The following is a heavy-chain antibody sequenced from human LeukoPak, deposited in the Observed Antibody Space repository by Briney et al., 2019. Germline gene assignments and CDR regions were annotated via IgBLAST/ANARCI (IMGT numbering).Heavy chain of an antibody. D-gene: IGHD5-12*01. V-gene: IGHV3-30-3*01. CDR3: ARGTGGRVATISYYYYGMDV. J-gene: IGHJ6*02. CDR1: GFTFSSYA. CDR2: ILNDGGNK. Sequence: PGGSLRPSCAPPGFTFSSYAMHWVRQAPGKGLEWVALILNDGGNKYYEDSVKGRFTISRDNSKNTLYLQMNSLRAGDTAVYYCARGTGGRVATISYYYYGMDVWGQGTTVTVSS.